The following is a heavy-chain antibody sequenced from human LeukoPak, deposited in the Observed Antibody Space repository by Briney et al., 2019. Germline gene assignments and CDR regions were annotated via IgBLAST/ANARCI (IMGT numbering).Heavy chain of an antibody. CDR3: ARHQRNCSGGSCPNWFDP. Sequence: SETLSLTCTVSGGSISSSSYYWGWIRQPPGKGLEWIGSIYYSGSTYYNPSLKSRITISVDTSKNQFSLKLSSVTAADTAVYYCARHQRNCSGGSCPNWFDPWGQGTLVTVSS. J-gene: IGHJ5*02. CDR1: GGSISSSSYY. D-gene: IGHD2-15*01. CDR2: IYYSGST. V-gene: IGHV4-39*01.